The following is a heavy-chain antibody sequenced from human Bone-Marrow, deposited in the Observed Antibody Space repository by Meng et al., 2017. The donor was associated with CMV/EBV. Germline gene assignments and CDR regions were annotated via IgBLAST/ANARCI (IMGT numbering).Heavy chain of an antibody. CDR2: ISSSGSTI. CDR3: ARMVRNVWSGYSFDY. CDR1: GFTFNSYE. D-gene: IGHD3-3*01. J-gene: IGHJ4*02. V-gene: IGHV3-48*03. Sequence: GESLKISCAASGFTFNSYEMNWVRQAPGKGLEWVSYISSSGSTIYYADSVKGRFTISRDNAKNSLFLQMNSLRAEDTAVYYCARMVRNVWSGYSFDYWGQGTLVTVSS.